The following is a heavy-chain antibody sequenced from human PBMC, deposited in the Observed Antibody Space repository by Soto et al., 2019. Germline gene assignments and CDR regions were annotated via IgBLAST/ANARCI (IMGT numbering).Heavy chain of an antibody. CDR2: ISISGDRT. Sequence: PGGSLRLSCAASRFTFSIYDMSWVRQAPGKGLEWVSFISISGDRTYYADSVKGRFTISRDNSKNTLYLQMNSLRAEDTALYYCAGPNGYYYGLDGWGQGTTVTVSS. V-gene: IGHV3-23*01. CDR1: RFTFSIYD. CDR3: AGPNGYYYGLDG. J-gene: IGHJ6*02. D-gene: IGHD2-8*01.